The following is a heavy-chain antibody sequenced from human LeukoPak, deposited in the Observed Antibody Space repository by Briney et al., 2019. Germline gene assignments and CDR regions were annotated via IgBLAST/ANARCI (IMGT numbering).Heavy chain of an antibody. V-gene: IGHV3-21*01. CDR2: ISSSSSSYI. CDR1: GFTFSSYS. CDR3: ARDPPIPSHYYDSSGQIRGDYFDY. Sequence: GGSLRLSCAASGFTFSSYSMNWVRQAPGKGLEWVSSISSSSSSYIYYADSVKGRFTISRDNAKNSLYLQMNSLRAEDTAVYYCARDPPIPSHYYDSSGQIRGDYFDYWGQGTLVTVSS. D-gene: IGHD3-22*01. J-gene: IGHJ4*02.